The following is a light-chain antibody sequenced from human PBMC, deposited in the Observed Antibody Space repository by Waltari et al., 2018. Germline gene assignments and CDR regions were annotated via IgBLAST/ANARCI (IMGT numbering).Light chain of an antibody. CDR2: LAS. CDR1: QSLLHSNGYNY. CDR3: MQALQIPDT. Sequence: DIVMNQSPLSLPVTPGEPASLSCRSSQSLLHSNGYNYLDWYVQKPGQSPQLLIYLASNLASGVPDRFSGRGSGTDFTLKISRVEAEDVGIYYCMQALQIPDTFGQGTRLEIK. V-gene: IGKV2-28*01. J-gene: IGKJ5*01.